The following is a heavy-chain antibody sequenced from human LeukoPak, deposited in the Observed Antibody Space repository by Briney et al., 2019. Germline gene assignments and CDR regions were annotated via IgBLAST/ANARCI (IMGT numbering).Heavy chain of an antibody. Sequence: NPSETLSLTCTVSGGPISDNYWSWIRQPPGKGLGWIGYIYYSGTTNYNPSLKSRVTISVDTSKNHFSLRLSSVTAADTAVYYCARHSNSWYYFDYWGQGTLVTVSS. J-gene: IGHJ4*02. D-gene: IGHD6-13*01. CDR2: IYYSGTT. V-gene: IGHV4-59*01. CDR1: GGPISDNY. CDR3: ARHSNSWYYFDY.